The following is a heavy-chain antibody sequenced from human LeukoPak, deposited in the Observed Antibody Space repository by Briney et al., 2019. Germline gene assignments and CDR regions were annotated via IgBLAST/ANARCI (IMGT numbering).Heavy chain of an antibody. CDR3: ARDKGMVRGILNY. D-gene: IGHD3-10*01. CDR1: GFTFSNAW. V-gene: IGHV3-15*01. CDR2: IKSKTDGETT. Sequence: PGGSLRLSCAASGFTFSNAWMSWVRQAPGKGLEWVGRIKSKTDGETTDYAAPVKGRFTISRDDSKNTLYLQMNSLRAEDTAVYYCARDKGMVRGILNYWGQGTLVTVSS. J-gene: IGHJ4*02.